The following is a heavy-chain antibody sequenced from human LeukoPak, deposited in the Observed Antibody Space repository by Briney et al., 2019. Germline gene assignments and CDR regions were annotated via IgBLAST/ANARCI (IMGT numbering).Heavy chain of an antibody. CDR3: AKDRSQYYYGSGTNSSAFDI. J-gene: IGHJ3*02. V-gene: IGHV3-33*06. CDR1: GFTFSSYA. D-gene: IGHD3-10*01. Sequence: PGRSLRLSCQTSGFTFSSYAMHWVRQAPGKGLEWVAVIWFDRTTEYYADSVRGRFTISRDNSRSTLYLQMNTLRVDDTAVYYCAKDRSQYYYGSGTNSSAFDIWGQGTMVTVSS. CDR2: IWFDRTTE.